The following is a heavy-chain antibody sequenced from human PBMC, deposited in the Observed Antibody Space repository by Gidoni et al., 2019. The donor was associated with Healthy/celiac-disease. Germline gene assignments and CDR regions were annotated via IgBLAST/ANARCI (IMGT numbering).Heavy chain of an antibody. CDR1: GLPLSSYW. CDR2: IKQGGSEK. Sequence: EVQLVESGGGLVQPGGCLRLSCAASGLPLSSYWMRWVRQAAGKGLEWVANIKQGGSEKYYVDSVKGRFTISRDNAKNSLYLQMNSLRAEDTAVYYCARKRRNWGSADYWGQGTLVTVSS. D-gene: IGHD7-27*01. V-gene: IGHV3-7*03. CDR3: ARKRRNWGSADY. J-gene: IGHJ4*02.